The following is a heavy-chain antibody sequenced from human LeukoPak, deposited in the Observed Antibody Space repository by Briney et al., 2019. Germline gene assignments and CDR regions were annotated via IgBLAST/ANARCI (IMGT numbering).Heavy chain of an antibody. CDR3: ARYHSGGFYYMDV. Sequence: SGPTLVNPTQTLTLTCTFSGFSLSTSGMCVSWIRQPPGKALEWLARIDWDDDKYYNTSLKARLTISKDTSKNQVVLTMTNMDPVDTATYYCARYHSGGFYYMDVWGKGTTVTVSS. CDR2: IDWDDDK. CDR1: GFSLSTSGMC. D-gene: IGHD5-12*01. V-gene: IGHV2-70*11. J-gene: IGHJ6*03.